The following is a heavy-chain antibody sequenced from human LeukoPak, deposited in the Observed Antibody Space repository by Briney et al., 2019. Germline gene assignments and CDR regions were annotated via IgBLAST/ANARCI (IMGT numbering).Heavy chain of an antibody. Sequence: AAALKISSRGSGYSFTSYCISWGRQLPGRGLEWMGTIVLSDSYTNYIPSFQDHVTISADKSITTAYLQWSSLKASDTAMYYCARHGTGFSGPDSFDYWGQGTLVTVSS. D-gene: IGHD3-9*01. CDR1: GYSFTSYC. CDR3: ARHGTGFSGPDSFDY. V-gene: IGHV5-10-1*01. J-gene: IGHJ4*02. CDR2: IVLSDSYT.